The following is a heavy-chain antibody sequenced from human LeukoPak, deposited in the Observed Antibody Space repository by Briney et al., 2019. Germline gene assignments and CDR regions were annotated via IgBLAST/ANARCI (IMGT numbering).Heavy chain of an antibody. J-gene: IGHJ4*02. D-gene: IGHD1-26*01. CDR1: GFTFSSYS. V-gene: IGHV3-21*01. Sequence: GGSLRLSCAASGFTFSSYSMNWVRQAPGKGLEWVSSISSSSSYIYYADSVKGRFTISRDNVKNSPYLQMNSLRAEDTAVYYCAREKGRDFDYWGQGTLVTVSS. CDR2: ISSSSSYI. CDR3: AREKGRDFDY.